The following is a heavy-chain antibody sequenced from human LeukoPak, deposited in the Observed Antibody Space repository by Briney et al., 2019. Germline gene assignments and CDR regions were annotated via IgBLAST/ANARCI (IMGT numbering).Heavy chain of an antibody. CDR1: GDTFTKYT. Sequence: GASVKVSCKISGDTFTKYTIIWVRQAPGQGLEWMGGIIPIFGTANYAQKFQGRVTITADESTSTAYMELSSLRSEDTAVYYCARGKYQLPIYYYYYMDVWGKGTTVTVSS. D-gene: IGHD2-2*01. V-gene: IGHV1-69*13. CDR3: ARGKYQLPIYYYYYMDV. J-gene: IGHJ6*03. CDR2: IIPIFGTA.